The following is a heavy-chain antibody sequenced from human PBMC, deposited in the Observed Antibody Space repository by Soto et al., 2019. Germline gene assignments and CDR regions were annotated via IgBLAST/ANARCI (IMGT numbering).Heavy chain of an antibody. Sequence: GGSLRLSCAASGFTFSSYSMNWVRQAPGKGLEWVSSISSSSSYIYYADSVKGRFTISRDNAKNSLYLQMNSLRAEDTAVYYCARLYSSGWYPGPDAFDIWGQGTMVTVSS. CDR3: ARLYSSGWYPGPDAFDI. D-gene: IGHD6-19*01. J-gene: IGHJ3*02. CDR1: GFTFSSYS. CDR2: ISSSSSYI. V-gene: IGHV3-21*01.